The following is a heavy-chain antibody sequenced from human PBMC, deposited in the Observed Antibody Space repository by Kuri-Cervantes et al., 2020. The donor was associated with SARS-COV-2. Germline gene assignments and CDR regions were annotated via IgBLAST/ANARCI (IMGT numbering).Heavy chain of an antibody. J-gene: IGHJ3*02. D-gene: IGHD1-26*01. CDR2: IIPIFGTA. CDR3: AKDHKKWELRHDAFDI. Sequence: SVKVSCKASGGTFSSYAISWVRQAPGQGLEWMGGIIPIFGTANYAQKFQGRVTITADKSTSTAYMELSSLRSEDTAVYYCAKDHKKWELRHDAFDIWGQGTMVTVSS. CDR1: GGTFSSYA. V-gene: IGHV1-69*06.